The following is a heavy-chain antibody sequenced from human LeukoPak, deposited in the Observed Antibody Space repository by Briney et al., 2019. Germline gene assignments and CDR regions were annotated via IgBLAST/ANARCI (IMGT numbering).Heavy chain of an antibody. CDR3: AKGGQRGEYYFDY. J-gene: IGHJ4*02. V-gene: IGHV3-23*01. CDR2: ISGSGGST. Sequence: GGSLRLSCAASGFTVSSNYMSWVRQAPGKGLEWVSAISGSGGSTYYADSVKGRFTISRDNSKNTLYLQMNSLRAEDTAVYYCAKGGQRGEYYFDYWGQGTLVTVSS. CDR1: GFTVSSNY. D-gene: IGHD3-16*01.